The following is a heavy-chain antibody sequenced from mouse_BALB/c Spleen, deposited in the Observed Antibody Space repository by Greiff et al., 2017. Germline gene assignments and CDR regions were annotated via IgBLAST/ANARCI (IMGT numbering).Heavy chain of an antibody. V-gene: IGHV5-17*02. J-gene: IGHJ4*01. D-gene: IGHD2-2*01. CDR1: GFTFSSFG. Sequence: EVQGVESGGGLVQPGGSRKLSCAASGFTFSSFGMHWVRQAPEKGLEWVAYISSGSSTIYYADTVKGRFTISRDNPKNTLFLQMTSLRSEDTAMYYCARGSYGSYYYAMDYWGQGTSVTVSS. CDR3: ARGSYGSYYYAMDY. CDR2: ISSGSSTI.